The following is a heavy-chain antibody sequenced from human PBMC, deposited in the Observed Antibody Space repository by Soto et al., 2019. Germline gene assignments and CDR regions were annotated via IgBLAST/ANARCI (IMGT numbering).Heavy chain of an antibody. D-gene: IGHD5-18*01. J-gene: IGHJ6*02. Sequence: PSETLSLTCTVSGGSNRSGGYYWSWDRQSPRRGLEWIGNIYYSGSTYYNPSLKSRLTISVDTSKNQFSLNLSSVTAADTAVYYCARDRLMATAGTARHYFGLDVWGQGTTVTVSS. CDR2: IYYSGST. CDR1: GGSNRSGGYY. V-gene: IGHV4-31*03. CDR3: ARDRLMATAGTARHYFGLDV.